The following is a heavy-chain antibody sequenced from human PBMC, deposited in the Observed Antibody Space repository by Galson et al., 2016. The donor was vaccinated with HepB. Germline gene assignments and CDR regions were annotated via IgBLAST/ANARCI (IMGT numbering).Heavy chain of an antibody. CDR2: IYSGGTT. CDR3: SRDQGNYYYYGMDV. J-gene: IGHJ6*02. V-gene: IGHV3-53*01. Sequence: SLRLSCAASEFTVSSNYMSWVRQAPGKGLEWVSVIYSGGTTYNAASVKGRFTISRDNSKNTLYLQMNSLRAEDTAVYYCSRDQGNYYYYGMDVWGQGTTVTVSS. CDR1: EFTVSSNY.